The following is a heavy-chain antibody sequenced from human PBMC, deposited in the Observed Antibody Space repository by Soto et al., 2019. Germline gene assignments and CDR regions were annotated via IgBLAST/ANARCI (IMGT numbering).Heavy chain of an antibody. D-gene: IGHD5-12*01. CDR1: GFTFSSYA. V-gene: IGHV3-23*01. CDR2: SRGSRVST. Sequence: PWGSLRLSCAPSGFTFSSYAMSWVRQAPGKWLEWVSASRGSRVSTYYADSVKVRFTISRDNSKNTPYLQMNSLRTEDTPVHYCAKATIIAAHDYWGQGTLVNVSS. J-gene: IGHJ4*02. CDR3: AKATIIAAHDY.